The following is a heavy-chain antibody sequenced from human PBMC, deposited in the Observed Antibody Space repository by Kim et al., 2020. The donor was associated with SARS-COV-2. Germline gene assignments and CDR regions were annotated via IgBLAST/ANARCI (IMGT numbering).Heavy chain of an antibody. V-gene: IGHV3-30-3*01. Sequence: GGSLRLSCAASGFTFSSYVMHWVRQAPGKGLEWLAVITYDGNNQYYPESVKGRFTISRDNSKNTLSLQINSLRAEDTAVYYCARGPGGGPSGYYDYWGQGTLVTASS. D-gene: IGHD3-22*01. J-gene: IGHJ4*02. CDR2: ITYDGNNQ. CDR1: GFTFSSYV. CDR3: ARGPGGGPSGYYDY.